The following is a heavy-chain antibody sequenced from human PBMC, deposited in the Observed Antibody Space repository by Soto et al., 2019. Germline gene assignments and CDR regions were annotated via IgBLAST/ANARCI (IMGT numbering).Heavy chain of an antibody. CDR1: GGTFSSYA. CDR3: ARSRGGGDTYLPFDY. V-gene: IGHV1-69*13. Sequence: GASVKVSCKASGGTFSSYAISWVRQAPGQGLEWMGGIIPIFGTANYAQKFQGRVTITADESTSTAYMELSSLRSEDTAVYYCARSRGGGDTYLPFDYWGQGTLVTVSS. D-gene: IGHD2-21*02. J-gene: IGHJ4*02. CDR2: IIPIFGTA.